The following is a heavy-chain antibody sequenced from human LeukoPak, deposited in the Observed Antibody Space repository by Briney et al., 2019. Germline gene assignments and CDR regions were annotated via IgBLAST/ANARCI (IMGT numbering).Heavy chain of an antibody. V-gene: IGHV5-51*01. CDR2: IYPRDSDT. CDR1: GYSFTSYW. J-gene: IGHJ5*02. CDR3: ARGDLFLWFGEKRVWFDP. D-gene: IGHD3-10*01. Sequence: GESLKISCKGSGYSFTSYWIGWVRQMPGKGLEWMGIIYPRDSDTRYSPSFQGQVTISADKSISTAYLQWSSLKASGTAMYYCARGDLFLWFGEKRVWFDPWGQGTLVTVSS.